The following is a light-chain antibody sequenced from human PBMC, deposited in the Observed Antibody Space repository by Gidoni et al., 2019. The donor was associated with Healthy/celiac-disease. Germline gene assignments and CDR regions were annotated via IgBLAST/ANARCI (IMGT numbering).Light chain of an antibody. CDR2: KDS. CDR3: QSADSSGTYQV. V-gene: IGLV3-25*02. J-gene: IGLJ3*02. Sequence: SYALTQPPAVSVSPGQTARITCSGDALPKQYAYWYQQKPGQAPVLVIYKDSERPSGIPERFSGSSSGTTVTLTIRGVQAEDEADYYCQSADSSGTYQVFGGGTKLTVL. CDR1: ALPKQY.